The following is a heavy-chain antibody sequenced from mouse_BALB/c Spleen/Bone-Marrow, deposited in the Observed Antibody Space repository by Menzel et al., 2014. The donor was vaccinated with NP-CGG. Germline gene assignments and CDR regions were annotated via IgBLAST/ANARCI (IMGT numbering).Heavy chain of an antibody. V-gene: IGHV5-17*02. D-gene: IGHD2-4*01. CDR1: GFTFSSFG. CDR3: ARKGALITHYYAMDY. Sequence: DVMLVESGGGLVQPGGFRKLSCAASGFTFSSFGMHWVRQAPEKGLEWVAYISSGSSTIYYADTVKGRFTISRDSPKNTLSLQMTSLRSEDTAMYYCARKGALITHYYAMDYWGQGTSVTVSS. J-gene: IGHJ4*01. CDR2: ISSGSSTI.